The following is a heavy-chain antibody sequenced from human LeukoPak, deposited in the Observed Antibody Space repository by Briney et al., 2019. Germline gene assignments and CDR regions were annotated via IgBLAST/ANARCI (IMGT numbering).Heavy chain of an antibody. CDR3: AKVPWQLRFLEWSSGYFDY. CDR2: ISGSGGST. J-gene: IGHJ4*02. D-gene: IGHD3-3*01. CDR1: GFTFSSYA. Sequence: GGSLRLSCAASGFTFSSYAMSWVRQAPGKGLEWVSAISGSGGSTYYADSVKGRFTISRDNSKNTLYLQMNSLRAEDTAVYYCAKVPWQLRFLEWSSGYFDYWGQGTLVTVSS. V-gene: IGHV3-23*01.